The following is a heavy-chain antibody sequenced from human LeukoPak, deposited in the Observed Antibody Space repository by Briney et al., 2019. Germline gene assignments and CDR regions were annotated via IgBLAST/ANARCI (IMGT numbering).Heavy chain of an antibody. Sequence: SQALSLTCAISGDSVSSNSAVWNWFRQSPSRGLEWLGRTYYRSQWYNDYAVSVRSRITVTPDTSKNQFSLQLNFVTPEDTAVYYCARFSGGYADYWGQGTLVTVSS. CDR2: TYYRSQWYN. D-gene: IGHD3-22*01. CDR3: ARFSGGYADY. V-gene: IGHV6-1*01. J-gene: IGHJ4*02. CDR1: GDSVSSNSAV.